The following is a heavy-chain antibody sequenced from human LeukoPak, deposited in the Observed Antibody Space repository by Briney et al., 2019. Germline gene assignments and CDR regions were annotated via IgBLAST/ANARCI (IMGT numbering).Heavy chain of an antibody. V-gene: IGHV3-7*03. J-gene: IGHJ3*02. CDR1: GLFFSRHS. CDR2: INQDGSET. CDR3: ATGGVAVEI. Sequence: GGSPRLSCAGPGLFFSRHSMSWVRQAPGEGRGGVAKINQDGSETYYVDSVKGRFTISRDNSKNSLYLQMNSLRAEDTAVYYCATGGVAVEIWGQGTTVTVSS.